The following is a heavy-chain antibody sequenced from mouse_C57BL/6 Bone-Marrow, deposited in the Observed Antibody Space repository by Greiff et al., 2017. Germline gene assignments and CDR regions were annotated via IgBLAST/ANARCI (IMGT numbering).Heavy chain of an antibody. CDR2: IDPEIGDT. J-gene: IGHJ2*01. D-gene: IGHD2-3*01. CDR3: SSFDGNYFDF. CDR1: GFNIKDDY. V-gene: IGHV14-4*01. Sequence: VQLQQSGAELVRPGASVKLSCTASGFNIKDDYIHWVKQRPEQGLVWIGWIDPEIGDTEYASKFQGKATITSDTSSNTAYLQLSSLTSEDAAVYYCSSFDGNYFDFWGQGTPLTVAS.